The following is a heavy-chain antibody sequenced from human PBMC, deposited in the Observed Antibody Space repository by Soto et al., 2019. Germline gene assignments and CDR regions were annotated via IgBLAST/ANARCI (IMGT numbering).Heavy chain of an antibody. V-gene: IGHV4-4*07. CDR3: ARESYSGGVWSFDL. J-gene: IGHJ2*01. CDR1: GGCITNHY. CDR2: AYSTGST. Sequence: QVHLQESGPGLVKPSETLSLTCTVSGGCITNHYWSWIRQPAGKELEWIGRAYSTGSTNYKPSLRSRVTMSLDTSKMQFSLQLTSVPAADTALSYCARESYSGGVWSFDLWGRGTLVTVTS. D-gene: IGHD6-19*01.